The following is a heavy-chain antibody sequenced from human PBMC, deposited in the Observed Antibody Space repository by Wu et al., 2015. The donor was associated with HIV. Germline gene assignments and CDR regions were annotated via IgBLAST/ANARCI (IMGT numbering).Heavy chain of an antibody. D-gene: IGHD6-6*01. CDR1: GGTFSSYA. CDR2: IIPIFGTA. CDR3: ARAQDGIAARHYYYYYMDV. J-gene: IGHJ6*03. V-gene: IGHV1-69*12. Sequence: QVQLVQSGAEVKKPGSSVKVSCKASGGTFSSYAISWVRQAPGQGLEWMGGIIPIFGTANYAQKFQGRVTITADESTSTAYMELSSLRSEDTAVYYCARAQDGIAARHYYYYYMDVWGKGTTVTVSS.